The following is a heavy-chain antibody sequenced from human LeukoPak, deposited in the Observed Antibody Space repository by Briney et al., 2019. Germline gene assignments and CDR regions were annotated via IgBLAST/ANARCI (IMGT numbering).Heavy chain of an antibody. Sequence: GGSLRPSCAASGFTFSSYWMHWVRQAPGKGLVWVSRINSDGSGTTYADSVKGRFTISRDNAKNTLFLQMNSLRAEDTAVYYCARGLLWFGESPRGRNDAFDIWGQGTMVTVSS. CDR1: GFTFSSYW. CDR2: INSDGSGT. D-gene: IGHD3-10*01. J-gene: IGHJ3*02. V-gene: IGHV3-74*01. CDR3: ARGLLWFGESPRGRNDAFDI.